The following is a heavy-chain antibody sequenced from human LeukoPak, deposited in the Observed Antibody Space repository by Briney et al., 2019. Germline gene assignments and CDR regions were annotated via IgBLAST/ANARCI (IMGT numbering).Heavy chain of an antibody. Sequence: SETLSFTCTVSGGSISSYYWSWIRQPPGKGLEWIGYIYYSGSTNYNPSLKSRVTISVDTSKNQFSLKLSSVTAADTAVYYCARAEYDFWSGYSNYYYYGMDVWGQGTTVTVSS. CDR2: IYYSGST. J-gene: IGHJ6*02. V-gene: IGHV4-59*01. CDR3: ARAEYDFWSGYSNYYYYGMDV. CDR1: GGSISSYY. D-gene: IGHD3-3*01.